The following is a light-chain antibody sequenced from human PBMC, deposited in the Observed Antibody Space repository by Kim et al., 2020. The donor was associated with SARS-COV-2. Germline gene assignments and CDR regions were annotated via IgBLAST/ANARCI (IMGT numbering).Light chain of an antibody. CDR2: VNNDGSH. CDR1: NEHSSYA. Sequence: ASVTPTCTLSNEHSSYAIAWHQQHPQKGPRYLMVVNNDGSHTKGDGIPDRFSASSSGAERYLTISSLQSEDEANYFCQTWGTGILVFGGGTQLTVL. J-gene: IGLJ2*01. V-gene: IGLV4-69*01. CDR3: QTWGTGILV.